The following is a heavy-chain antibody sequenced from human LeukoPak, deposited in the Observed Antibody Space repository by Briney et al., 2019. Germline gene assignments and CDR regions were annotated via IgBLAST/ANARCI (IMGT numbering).Heavy chain of an antibody. CDR3: ARVSSGWYRGYYFDY. CDR1: GYTFTSYG. CDR2: ISAYNGNT. D-gene: IGHD6-19*01. Sequence: ASVKVSCTASGYTFTSYGISWVRQAPGQGLEWMGWISAYNGNTNYAQKLQGRVTMTTDTSTSTAYMELRSLRSDDTAVYYCARVSSGWYRGYYFDYWGQGTLVTVSS. J-gene: IGHJ4*02. V-gene: IGHV1-18*01.